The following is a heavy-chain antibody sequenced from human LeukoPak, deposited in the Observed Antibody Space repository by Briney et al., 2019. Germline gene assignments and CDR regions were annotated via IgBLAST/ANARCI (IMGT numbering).Heavy chain of an antibody. Sequence: PSETLSIPCTVSGVSISSYYWSWIRQPPGKGLEWIGYIYYSGYTSYNPSLKSRVTISVDTSKNQFSLNLSSVTAADTAVYYCARYSAYDLGSKHFGFWGRGTLVTVSS. V-gene: IGHV4-59*01. D-gene: IGHD5-12*01. CDR3: ARYSAYDLGSKHFGF. J-gene: IGHJ4*02. CDR2: IYYSGYT. CDR1: GVSISSYY.